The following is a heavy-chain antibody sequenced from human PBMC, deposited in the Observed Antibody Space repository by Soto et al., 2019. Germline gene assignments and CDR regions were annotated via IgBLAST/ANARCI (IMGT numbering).Heavy chain of an antibody. J-gene: IGHJ4*02. Sequence: GGSLRLSCAASGFTFSSYAMSWVRLAPGKGLEWVANIRQDGLEKHYEDSVKGRFTISRDNAKNSLYLEMSSLRVEDTAVYYCARGFASPGGYYFDYWGLGTPVTVSS. CDR3: ARGFASPGGYYFDY. D-gene: IGHD3-10*01. CDR2: IRQDGLEK. CDR1: GFTFSSYA. V-gene: IGHV3-7*01.